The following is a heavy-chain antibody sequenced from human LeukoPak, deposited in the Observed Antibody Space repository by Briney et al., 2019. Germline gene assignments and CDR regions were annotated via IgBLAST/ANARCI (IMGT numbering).Heavy chain of an antibody. CDR1: GGTFSSYA. V-gene: IGHV1-69*04. Sequence: GASVKVSCKASGGTFSSYAISWVRQAPGQGLEWMGRIIPILGIANYAQKFQGRVTITADKSTSTAYMELSSLRSEDTAVYYCASPPLTYCGGDCYSGAFDIWGQGTMVTVSS. CDR2: IIPILGIA. D-gene: IGHD2-21*02. J-gene: IGHJ3*02. CDR3: ASPPLTYCGGDCYSGAFDI.